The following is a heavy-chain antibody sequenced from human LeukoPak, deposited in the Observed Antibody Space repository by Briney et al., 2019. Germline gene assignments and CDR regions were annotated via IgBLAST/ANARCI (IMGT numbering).Heavy chain of an antibody. D-gene: IGHD3-10*01. V-gene: IGHV4-31*11. CDR1: GGSFSGYY. Sequence: SETLSLTCAVYGGSFSGYYWSWIRQHPGKGLEWIGYIYYSGSTYYNPSLKSRVTISVDTSKNQFSLKLSSVTAADTAVYYCARDDRGSGSYYKSFYYWGQGTLVTVSS. CDR3: ARDDRGSGSYYKSFYY. CDR2: IYYSGST. J-gene: IGHJ4*02.